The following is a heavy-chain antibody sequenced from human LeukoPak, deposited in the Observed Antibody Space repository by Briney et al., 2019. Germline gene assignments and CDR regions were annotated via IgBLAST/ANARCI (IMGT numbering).Heavy chain of an antibody. Sequence: GSLRHSCAASGFTFSRYMIRWGPPDPREGLGWGSYISSSSRIIYYAESVKGRFTISRDNAKNSLYLQMNSLRDEDTAVYYCARGYYGSGSYNWFDPWGEGTLVTLSS. J-gene: IGHJ5*02. CDR2: ISSSSRII. CDR1: GFTFSRYM. V-gene: IGHV3-48*02. CDR3: ARGYYGSGSYNWFDP. D-gene: IGHD3-10*01.